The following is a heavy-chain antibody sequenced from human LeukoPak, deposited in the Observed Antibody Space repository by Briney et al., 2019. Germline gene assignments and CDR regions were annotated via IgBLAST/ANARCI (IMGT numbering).Heavy chain of an antibody. Sequence: SQTLSLTCTVSGRSLSSGDYYWTWIRQPPGKGLEWVGYNNYSRSTYYNPSLKSRVTISVDTSKNQFSLKLSSVTAADTAVYYCARSQVGSWPYYFYYYMDVWGKGTTVTVSS. CDR3: ARSQVGSWPYYFYYYMDV. D-gene: IGHD6-13*01. J-gene: IGHJ6*03. CDR1: GRSLSSGDYY. V-gene: IGHV4-30-4*08. CDR2: NNYSRST.